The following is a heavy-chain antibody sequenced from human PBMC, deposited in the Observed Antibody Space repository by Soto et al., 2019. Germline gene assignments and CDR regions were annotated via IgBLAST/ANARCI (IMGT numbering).Heavy chain of an antibody. Sequence: SETLSLTCTVSGGSISSYYWSWIRQPPGKGLEWIGYIYYSGSTNYNPSLKSRVTISVDTSKNQFSLKLSSVTAADTAVYYCGRVAITMVRRVNYYYYYYMDVWGKGTTVTVSS. CDR3: GRVAITMVRRVNYYYYYYMDV. CDR1: GGSISSYY. D-gene: IGHD3-10*01. CDR2: IYYSGST. J-gene: IGHJ6*03. V-gene: IGHV4-59*01.